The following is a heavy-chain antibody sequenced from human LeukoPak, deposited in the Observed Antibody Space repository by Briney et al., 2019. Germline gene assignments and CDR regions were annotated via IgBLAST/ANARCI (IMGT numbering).Heavy chain of an antibody. D-gene: IGHD3-22*01. Sequence: ASVKVSCKASGYTFTSYGISWVRQAPGQGREWMGWISAYNGNTNYAQKLQGRVTVTTDTSTSTAYMELRSLRSDDTAVYYCARDFTYYYDSSGYYPFDYWGQGTLVTVSS. CDR1: GYTFTSYG. CDR3: ARDFTYYYDSSGYYPFDY. CDR2: ISAYNGNT. J-gene: IGHJ4*02. V-gene: IGHV1-18*01.